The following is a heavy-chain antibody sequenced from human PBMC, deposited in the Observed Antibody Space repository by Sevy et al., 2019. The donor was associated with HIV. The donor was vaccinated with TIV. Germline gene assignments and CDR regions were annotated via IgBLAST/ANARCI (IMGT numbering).Heavy chain of an antibody. CDR1: GGSINSGGYY. D-gene: IGHD5-18*01. J-gene: IGHJ4*02. Sequence: SETLSLTCTVSGGSINSGGYYWSWIRQHPGKGLEWIGYIYYSGSAYYNPSLKSRVTISVDTPKKNQFSLKLRSVTAADTAVYYWARAPPDTVRDRYYFDYWGQGTPVTVSS. CDR2: IYYSGSA. V-gene: IGHV4-31*03. CDR3: ARAPPDTVRDRYYFDY.